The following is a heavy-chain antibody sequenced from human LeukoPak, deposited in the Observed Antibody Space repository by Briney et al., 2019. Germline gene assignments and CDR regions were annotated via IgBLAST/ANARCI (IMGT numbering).Heavy chain of an antibody. CDR2: IIPMFGTA. CDR1: GGTFSSYV. J-gene: IGHJ4*02. Sequence: ASVKVSCKASGGTFSSYVITWVRQAPGQGLEWMGGIIPMFGTADYAQKFQGRVTITADESTSTAYMQLSSLRSEDTAVYYCARGRWAVEMATIVLAFDIWGQGTLVTVSS. D-gene: IGHD5-24*01. CDR3: ARGRWAVEMATIVLAFDI. V-gene: IGHV1-69*13.